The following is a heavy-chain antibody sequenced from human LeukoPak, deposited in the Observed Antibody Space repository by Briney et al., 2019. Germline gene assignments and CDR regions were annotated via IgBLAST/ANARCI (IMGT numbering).Heavy chain of an antibody. CDR2: IYPGDSDT. D-gene: IGHD6-6*01. CDR1: GYSFTSYW. J-gene: IGHJ4*02. V-gene: IGHV5-51*01. Sequence: PGESLKISCQGSGYSFTSYWIDWVRQMPGKGLEWMGIIYPGDSDTRYSPSFQGQVTISADKSISTAYLQWSSLKASDTAMYYCARLGVGSSSSVVGFDYWGQGTLVTVSS. CDR3: ARLGVGSSSSVVGFDY.